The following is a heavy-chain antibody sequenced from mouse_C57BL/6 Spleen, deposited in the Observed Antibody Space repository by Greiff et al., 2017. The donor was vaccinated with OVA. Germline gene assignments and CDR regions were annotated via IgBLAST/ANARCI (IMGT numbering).Heavy chain of an antibody. D-gene: IGHD3-2*02. CDR1: GYAFTNYL. CDR2: INPGSGGT. V-gene: IGHV1-54*01. J-gene: IGHJ4*01. Sequence: QVQLQQSGAELVRPGTSVKVSCKASGYAFTNYLIEWVKQRPGQGLEWIGVINPGSGGTNYNEKVKGKATLTADKSSSTAYMQLSSLTSEKSAVYVCARQASSEAMDYWGQGTSVTVSS. CDR3: ARQASSEAMDY.